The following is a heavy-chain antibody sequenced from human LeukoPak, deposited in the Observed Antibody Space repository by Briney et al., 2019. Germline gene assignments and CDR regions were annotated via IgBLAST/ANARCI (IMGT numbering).Heavy chain of an antibody. CDR2: IYYSGST. CDR1: GGSISSYY. Sequence: SEALSLTCTVSGGSISSYYWSWIRQPPGKGLEWIGYIYYSGSTNYNPSLKSRVTISVDTSKNQFSLKLSSVTAADTVVYYCARDIVVPAAIWFDGYYYYGMDVWGQGTTVTVSS. V-gene: IGHV4-59*01. CDR3: ARDIVVPAAIWFDGYYYYGMDV. D-gene: IGHD2-2*01. J-gene: IGHJ6*02.